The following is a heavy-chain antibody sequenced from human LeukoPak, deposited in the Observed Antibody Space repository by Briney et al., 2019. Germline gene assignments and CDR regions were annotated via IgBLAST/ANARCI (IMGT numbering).Heavy chain of an antibody. V-gene: IGHV3-23*01. CDR2: ISGSGGST. J-gene: IGHJ6*02. D-gene: IGHD2-2*01. Sequence: GGSLRLSCAASGFTFSSYGMHWVRQAPGKGLEWVSAISGSGGSTYYADSVKGRFTISRDNSKNTLYLQMNSLRAEDTAVYYCAKVVGYCSSTSCYSYYYYGMDVWGQGTTVTVSS. CDR3: AKVVGYCSSTSCYSYYYYGMDV. CDR1: GFTFSSYG.